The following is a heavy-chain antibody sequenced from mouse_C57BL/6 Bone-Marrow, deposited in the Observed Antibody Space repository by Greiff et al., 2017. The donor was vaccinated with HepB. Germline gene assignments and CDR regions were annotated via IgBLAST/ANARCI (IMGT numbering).Heavy chain of an antibody. J-gene: IGHJ2*01. CDR2: IYPGNSDT. CDR3: TRYVLRGDYFDY. Sequence: RPGQGLEWIGAIYPGNSDTSYNQKFKGKAKLTAVTSASTAYMELSSLTNEDSAVYYCTRYVLRGDYFDYWGQGTTLTVSS. D-gene: IGHD1-1*01. V-gene: IGHV1-5*01.